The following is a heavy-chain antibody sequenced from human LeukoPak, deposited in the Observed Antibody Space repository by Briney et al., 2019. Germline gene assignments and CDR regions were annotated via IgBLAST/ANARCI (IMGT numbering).Heavy chain of an antibody. CDR1: GYTFTSYG. CDR2: IGAYNGNT. V-gene: IGHV1-18*01. D-gene: IGHD3-22*01. Sequence: ASVKVSCKASGYTFTSYGISWVRQAPGQGLEWMGWIGAYNGNTNYAQKLQGRVTMTTDTSTSTAYMELRSLRSDDTAVYYCARVPYYYDSSGPLDYWGQGTLVTVSS. J-gene: IGHJ4*02. CDR3: ARVPYYYDSSGPLDY.